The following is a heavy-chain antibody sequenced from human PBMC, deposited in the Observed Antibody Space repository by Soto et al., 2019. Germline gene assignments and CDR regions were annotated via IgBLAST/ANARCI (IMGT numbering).Heavy chain of an antibody. J-gene: IGHJ4*02. V-gene: IGHV1-69*01. CDR1: GGIFSSYG. CDR3: ARNSLPAAIDYFDL. D-gene: IGHD2-2*01. Sequence: QVQLVQSGAEVKKPGSSVKVSCKVSGGIFSSYGISWVRQAPGQGLEWVGGIIPIFGTANYAQKFQGRVTVTADESTSTAFMELSSLRSEDTAVYYCARNSLPAAIDYFDLWGQGTLGTVSS. CDR2: IIPIFGTA.